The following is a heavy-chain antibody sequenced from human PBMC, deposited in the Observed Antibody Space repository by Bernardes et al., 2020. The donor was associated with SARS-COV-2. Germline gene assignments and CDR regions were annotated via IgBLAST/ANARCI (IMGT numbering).Heavy chain of an antibody. Sequence: GGSLRLSCAASGFTFSSYEMNWVRQAPGKGLEWVSYISSSGSTIYYADSVKGRFTISRDNAKNSLYLQMNSLRAEDTAVYYCARDSSPAYSSGWYEGWWFDPWGQGTLVTVSS. J-gene: IGHJ5*02. V-gene: IGHV3-48*03. CDR1: GFTFSSYE. CDR3: ARDSSPAYSSGWYEGWWFDP. D-gene: IGHD6-19*01. CDR2: ISSSGSTI.